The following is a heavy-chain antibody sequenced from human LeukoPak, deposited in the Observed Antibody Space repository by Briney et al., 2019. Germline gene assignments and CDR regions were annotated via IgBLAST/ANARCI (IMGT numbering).Heavy chain of an antibody. J-gene: IGHJ4*02. D-gene: IGHD5-18*01. CDR1: GFTFSSYG. CDR2: ISYDESNK. Sequence: GRSLRLSCAASGFTFSSYGMHWVRQAPGKGLEWVAVISYDESNKYYADSVKGRFTISRDNSKNTLYLQMNSLRAEDTAVYYCAKDLTYGYSFEYWGQGTLVTVSS. V-gene: IGHV3-30*18. CDR3: AKDLTYGYSFEY.